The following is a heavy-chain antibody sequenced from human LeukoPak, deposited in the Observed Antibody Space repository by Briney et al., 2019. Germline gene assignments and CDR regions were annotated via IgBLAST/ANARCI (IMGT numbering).Heavy chain of an antibody. CDR1: GFTFSSYA. CDR3: TREIIGVAAAYFDY. V-gene: IGHV3-7*01. D-gene: IGHD6-19*01. CDR2: IKEDGSDK. Sequence: AGGSLRLSCAASGFTFSSYAMHWVRQSPGKGLEWVANIKEDGSDKYYVDSVTGRFTISRDNAKNSLYLQMNSLRAEDTAVYYCTREIIGVAAAYFDYWGQGTLVTVSS. J-gene: IGHJ4*02.